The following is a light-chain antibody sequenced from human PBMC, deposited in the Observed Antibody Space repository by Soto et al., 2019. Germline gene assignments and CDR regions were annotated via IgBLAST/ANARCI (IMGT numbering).Light chain of an antibody. J-gene: IGKJ1*01. CDR2: DAS. Sequence: EIVLTQSPGTLSLFPGERATLSCRASSSVSSYLAWYQQKPGQAPRLLIYDASNRATGIPARFSGSGSGTDFTLIISSLQPEDFAFYYCQRRRDWPWTFGQGTRVEIE. V-gene: IGKV3-11*01. CDR3: QRRRDWPWT. CDR1: SSVSSY.